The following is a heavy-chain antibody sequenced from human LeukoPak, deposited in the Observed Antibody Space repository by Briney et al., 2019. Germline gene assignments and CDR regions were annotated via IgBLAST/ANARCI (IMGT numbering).Heavy chain of an antibody. CDR1: GVSIRSYS. J-gene: IGHJ4*02. CDR3: AREEEGDYSDYFDY. CDR2: IQTSGST. V-gene: IGHV4-4*07. Sequence: SEALSLTCSVSGVSIRSYSWSWIRQPSGKGLEWIGRIQTSGSTNYNPSLRSRVTMSVDTSKNQFSLKLSSVTAADTAVYYCAREEEGDYSDYFDYWGQGTLVTVSS. D-gene: IGHD2-15*01.